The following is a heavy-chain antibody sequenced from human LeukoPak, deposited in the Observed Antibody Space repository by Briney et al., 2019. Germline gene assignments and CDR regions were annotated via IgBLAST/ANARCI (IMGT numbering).Heavy chain of an antibody. CDR1: GFTFSSYT. Sequence: GGSLRLSCAASGFTFSSYTMTWVRQAPGKGLEWVSSVRGSGGDTYYADSVKGRFTISRDNAKNSLYLQMNSLRAEDTAVYYCARDGDPSGFDYFDYWGQGTLVTVSS. D-gene: IGHD7-27*01. V-gene: IGHV3-21*01. CDR2: VRGSGGDT. J-gene: IGHJ4*02. CDR3: ARDGDPSGFDYFDY.